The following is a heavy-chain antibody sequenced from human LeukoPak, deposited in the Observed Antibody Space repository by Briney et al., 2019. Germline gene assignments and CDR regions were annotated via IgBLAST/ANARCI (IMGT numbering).Heavy chain of an antibody. CDR2: LSGSGGST. V-gene: IGHV3-23*01. CDR3: ARTNGYYDL. J-gene: IGHJ2*01. D-gene: IGHD1/OR15-1a*01. CDR1: GITLSNYG. Sequence: GGSLRLSCAVSGITLSNYGMSWVRQAPGKGLEWVAGLSGSGGSTNYADSVKGRFTISRDNSKNTVYLQLNSLRAEDMAVYYCARTNGYYDLWGRGTLVTVSS.